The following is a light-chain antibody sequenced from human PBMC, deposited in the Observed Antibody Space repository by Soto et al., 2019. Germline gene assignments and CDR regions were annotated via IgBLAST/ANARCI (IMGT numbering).Light chain of an antibody. J-gene: IGKJ4*01. CDR3: QQRSNRHLT. CDR2: DAS. CDR1: QSVSSY. V-gene: IGKV3-11*01. Sequence: VMTQSPATLSVSQGERATLSCRASQSVSSYLAWYQQKPGQAPRLLIYDASNRATGIPARFSGSGSGTDFTLTISSLEPEDFAVYYCQQRSNRHLTFGGGTKVDIK.